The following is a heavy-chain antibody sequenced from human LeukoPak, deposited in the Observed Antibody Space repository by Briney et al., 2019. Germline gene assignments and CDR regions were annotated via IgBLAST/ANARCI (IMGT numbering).Heavy chain of an antibody. V-gene: IGHV4-34*01. Sequence: SETPSLTCAVYGGSFSGYYWSWIRQPPGKGLEWIGEINHSGSTNYNPSLKSRATISVDTSKNQFSLKLSSVTAADTAVYYCARDEVVAINWFDPWGQGTLVTVSS. CDR3: ARDEVVAINWFDP. CDR1: GGSFSGYY. J-gene: IGHJ5*02. D-gene: IGHD3-22*01. CDR2: INHSGST.